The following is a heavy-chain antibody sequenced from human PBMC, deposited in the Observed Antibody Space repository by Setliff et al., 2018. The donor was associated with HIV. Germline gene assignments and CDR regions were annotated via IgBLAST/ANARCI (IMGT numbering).Heavy chain of an antibody. Sequence: GGSLRLSCAASGFTFSSYAMSWVRQAPGKGLEWVSAISGSGDSTYYADSVKGRFTISRDNAKNSPYLQMNSLRAEDTAVYYCARGGDRQQLVLIDYWGQRTLVTVSS. J-gene: IGHJ4*02. V-gene: IGHV3-23*01. CDR1: GFTFSSYA. D-gene: IGHD6-13*01. CDR3: ARGGDRQQLVLIDY. CDR2: ISGSGDST.